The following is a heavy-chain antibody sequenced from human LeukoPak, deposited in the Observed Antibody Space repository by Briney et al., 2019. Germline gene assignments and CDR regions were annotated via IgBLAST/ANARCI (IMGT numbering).Heavy chain of an antibody. V-gene: IGHV5-51*01. CDR3: ARRVLRDGMDV. Sequence: GASLQISCKGSGYSFTSYWIGWVRPLPGKGLEWMGIIYPGDSDTRYSPSFQGQVTISADKSISTAYLQWSSLKASDTAMYYCARRVLRDGMDVWGQGTTVTVSS. D-gene: IGHD2-8*01. CDR1: GYSFTSYW. CDR2: IYPGDSDT. J-gene: IGHJ6*02.